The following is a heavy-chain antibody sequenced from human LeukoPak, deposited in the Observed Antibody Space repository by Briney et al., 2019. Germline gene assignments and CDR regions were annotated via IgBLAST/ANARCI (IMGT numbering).Heavy chain of an antibody. V-gene: IGHV3-23*01. CDR1: GFTFSSYA. CDR2: ISGSGGST. D-gene: IGHD2-2*01. J-gene: IGHJ2*01. Sequence: GGSLRLSCAASGFTFSSYAMSWVRQAPGKGLEWVSAISGSGGSTYYADSVKGRFTISRDNSKNTLYLQMNSLRAEDTAVYYCAKDLPYCSSTSCSFYWYFDPWGRGTLVTVSS. CDR3: AKDLPYCSSTSCSFYWYFDP.